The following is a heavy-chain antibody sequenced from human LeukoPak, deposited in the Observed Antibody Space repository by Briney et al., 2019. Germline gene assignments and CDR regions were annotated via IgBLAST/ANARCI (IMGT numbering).Heavy chain of an antibody. J-gene: IGHJ4*02. CDR2: IYSDGTT. CDR1: GFTLSTNF. Sequence: GGSLRLSCAASGFTLSTNFLRWVRQAPGKGLEWVSIIYSDGTTHYADSVRGRFDISRDTFRNTVFLQMNSLRVEDTAVYYCARALTITTNFDCWGQGTLVTVSS. D-gene: IGHD4-11*01. V-gene: IGHV3-53*01. CDR3: ARALTITTNFDC.